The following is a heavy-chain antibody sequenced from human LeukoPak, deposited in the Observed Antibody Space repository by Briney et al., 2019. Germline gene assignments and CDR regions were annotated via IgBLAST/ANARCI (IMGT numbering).Heavy chain of an antibody. Sequence: SQTLSLTCTVSGGSISSGGYYWSWIRQPPGKGLEWIGYIYHSGSTYYNPSLKSRVTISVDRSKNQFSLKLSSVTAADTAVYYCARGTLFALIGSIDDAFDIWGQGTMDTVSS. CDR3: ARGTLFALIGSIDDAFDI. J-gene: IGHJ3*02. CDR2: IYHSGST. D-gene: IGHD1-14*01. V-gene: IGHV4-30-2*01. CDR1: GGSISSGGYY.